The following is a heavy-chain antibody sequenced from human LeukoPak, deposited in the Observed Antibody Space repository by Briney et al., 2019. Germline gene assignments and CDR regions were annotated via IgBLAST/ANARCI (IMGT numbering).Heavy chain of an antibody. D-gene: IGHD2-15*01. CDR2: INPNSGGT. CDR3: ARMSGYCSGDSCYGNNWFDP. V-gene: IGHV1-2*02. J-gene: IGHJ5*02. CDR1: GYTFTGYY. Sequence: ASVKVSCKASGYTFTGYYMHWVRQAPGQGLEWMGWINPNSGGTNYAQKFQGRVTMTRDTSISTAYMELSSLRSEDTAVYYCARMSGYCSGDSCYGNNWFDPWGQGTLVTVSS.